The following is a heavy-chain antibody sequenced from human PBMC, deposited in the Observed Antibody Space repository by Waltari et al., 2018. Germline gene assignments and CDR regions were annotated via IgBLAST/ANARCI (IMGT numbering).Heavy chain of an antibody. CDR3: ARAIRGLEAGAFDV. V-gene: IGHV3-33*01. CDR2: IWYDGSNK. D-gene: IGHD1-1*01. Sequence: QVQLVESGGGVVQPGRSLRLSCAASGFTFSSYGMHWVRQAPGKGLEWVAVIWYDGSNKYYADSVKGRFTISRDNSKNTLFLQMKSLRAEDTAVYYCARAIRGLEAGAFDVWGQGTMVTVSS. CDR1: GFTFSSYG. J-gene: IGHJ3*01.